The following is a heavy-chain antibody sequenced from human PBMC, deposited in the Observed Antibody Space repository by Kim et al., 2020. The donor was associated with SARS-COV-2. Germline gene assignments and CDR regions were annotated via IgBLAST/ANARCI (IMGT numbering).Heavy chain of an antibody. CDR1: GFTFSSYS. CDR3: ARDDGVTQ. Sequence: GGSLRLSCAVSGFTFSSYSMNWVRQAAGKGLEWVSTISSSSTYIYYADSVKGRFTISRDNAKNSLYLQMNSLRAEDTPVYYCARDDGVTQWGQGTLVTVSS. J-gene: IGHJ4*02. CDR2: ISSSSTYI. V-gene: IGHV3-21*04. D-gene: IGHD5-18*01.